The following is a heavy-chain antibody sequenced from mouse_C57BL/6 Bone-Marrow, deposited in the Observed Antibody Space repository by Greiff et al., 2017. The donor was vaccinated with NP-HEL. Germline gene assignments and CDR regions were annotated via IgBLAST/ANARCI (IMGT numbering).Heavy chain of an antibody. CDR1: GYTFTSYW. V-gene: IGHV1-59*01. CDR2: IDPSDSYT. D-gene: IGHD2-1*01. J-gene: IGHJ4*01. CDR3: VPFYYGIHYYAMDY. Sequence: VQLKQPGAELVRPGTSVKLSCKASGYTFTSYWMHWVKQRPGQGLEWIGVIDPSDSYTNYNQKFKGKATLTVDTSSSTAYMQLSSLTSEDSAVYYCVPFYYGIHYYAMDYWGQGTSVTVSS.